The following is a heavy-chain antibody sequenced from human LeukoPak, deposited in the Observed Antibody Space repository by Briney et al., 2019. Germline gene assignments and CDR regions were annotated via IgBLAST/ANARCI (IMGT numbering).Heavy chain of an antibody. D-gene: IGHD3-10*01. Sequence: SETLSLTCTVSGGSISPYFWSWIRQPPGKGLEWIGYISYTGSTNYNPSLKSRVTISVDTSKNQFSLQLTSVTAADAAVYYCARDDYRGVTNFDPWGQGTLVTVSS. J-gene: IGHJ5*02. CDR2: ISYTGST. CDR3: ARDDYRGVTNFDP. CDR1: GGSISPYF. V-gene: IGHV4-59*01.